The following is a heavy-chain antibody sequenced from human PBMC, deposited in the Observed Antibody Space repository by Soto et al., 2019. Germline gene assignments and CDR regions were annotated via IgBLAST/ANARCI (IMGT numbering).Heavy chain of an antibody. Sequence: QITLKESGPTLVKPTQTLTLTCTFSGFSLSTSGVGVGWIRQPPGKALEWLALIYWDDDKRYSPSLKSRLTITKDTSKNQVVLTMTHMDPVDTATYYCAHRPSYCSGGSCYSGFDYWGQGTLFTVAS. J-gene: IGHJ4*02. V-gene: IGHV2-5*02. CDR1: GFSLSTSGVG. D-gene: IGHD2-15*01. CDR3: AHRPSYCSGGSCYSGFDY. CDR2: IYWDDDK.